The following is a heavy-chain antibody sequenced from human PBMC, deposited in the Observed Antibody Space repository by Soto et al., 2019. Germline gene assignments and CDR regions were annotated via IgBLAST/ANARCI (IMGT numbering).Heavy chain of an antibody. CDR1: GFTFSYYA. J-gene: IGHJ6*02. Sequence: GGTLRLSCTASGFTFSYYAMIWVRQAPGKGREWVGFIRSKAYGGTTEYAASVKGRFTISRDDSKSIAYLQMNSLKTEDTAVYYCTREGTYGSGSYYKGNYYYYGMDVWGQGTTVTVSS. CDR3: TREGTYGSGSYYKGNYYYYGMDV. V-gene: IGHV3-49*04. CDR2: IRSKAYGGTT. D-gene: IGHD3-10*01.